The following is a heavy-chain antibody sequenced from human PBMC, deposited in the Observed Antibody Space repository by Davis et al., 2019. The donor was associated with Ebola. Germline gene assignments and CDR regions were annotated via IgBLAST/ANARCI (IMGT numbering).Heavy chain of an antibody. V-gene: IGHV1-46*02. J-gene: IGHJ4*02. CDR3: ARLVGATSDFDY. Sequence: ASAKVSCKVSGYSLNEITIHWVRQAPGQGLEWMGIINPSGGSTSYAQKFQGRVTMTRDTSTSTVYMELSSLRSEDTAVYYCARLVGATSDFDYWGQGTLVTVSS. CDR1: GYSLNEIT. D-gene: IGHD1-26*01. CDR2: INPSGGST.